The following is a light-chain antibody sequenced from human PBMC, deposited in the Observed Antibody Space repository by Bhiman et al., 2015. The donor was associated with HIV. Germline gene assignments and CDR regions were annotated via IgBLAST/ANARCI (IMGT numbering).Light chain of an antibody. CDR1: SSDVGGYNY. CDR2: DVS. CDR3: GSYSSSSTLL. Sequence: QSALTQPASVSGSPGQSITISCTGTSSDVGGYNYVSWYQQHPGKAPKLMIYDVSNRPSEVSNRFSGSKSGNTASLTISGLQAEDEADYYCGSYSSSSTLLFGTGTKVTVL. V-gene: IGLV2-14*03. J-gene: IGLJ1*01.